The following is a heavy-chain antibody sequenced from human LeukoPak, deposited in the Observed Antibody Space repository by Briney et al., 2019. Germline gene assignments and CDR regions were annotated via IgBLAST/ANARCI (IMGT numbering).Heavy chain of an antibody. V-gene: IGHV4-59*01. CDR3: ARRVQMSSASATSNTWLDP. D-gene: IGHD3-10*01. J-gene: IGHJ5*02. Sequence: SETLSLTCTVSGDSITNYYWNRIRQSPGKGLEWIGHIHVSGGTMYNPSLRSRVTISLDSAKNQFSLRLISVTAADTALYYCARRVQMSSASATSNTWLDPWGQGTLVSVSS. CDR1: GDSITNYY. CDR2: IHVSGGT.